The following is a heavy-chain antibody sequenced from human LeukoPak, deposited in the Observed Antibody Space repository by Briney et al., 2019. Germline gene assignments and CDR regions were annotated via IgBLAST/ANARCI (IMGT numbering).Heavy chain of an antibody. CDR3: ARGRAIVVVPAASTHKKLYGMDV. CDR2: INHSGST. V-gene: IGHV4-34*01. CDR1: GGSISSYY. J-gene: IGHJ6*02. D-gene: IGHD2-2*01. Sequence: SETLSLTCTVSGGSISSYYWSWIRQPPGKGLEWIGEINHSGSTNYNPSLKSRVTISVDTSKNQFSLKLSSVTAADTAVYYCARGRAIVVVPAASTHKKLYGMDVWGQGTTVTVSS.